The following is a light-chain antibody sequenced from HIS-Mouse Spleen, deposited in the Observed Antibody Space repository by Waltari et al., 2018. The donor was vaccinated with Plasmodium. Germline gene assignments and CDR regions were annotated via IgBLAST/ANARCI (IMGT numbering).Light chain of an antibody. V-gene: IGKV3-15*01. CDR2: GAS. J-gene: IGKJ3*01. CDR3: QQYNNWSFT. CDR1: QSVSSN. Sequence: ATLSVSPGERATLSCRASQSVSSNLAWYQQKPGQAPRLLIYGASPRATGIPARFSGSGSGTEFTLTISSLQSEDFAVYYCQQYNNWSFTFGPGTKVDIK.